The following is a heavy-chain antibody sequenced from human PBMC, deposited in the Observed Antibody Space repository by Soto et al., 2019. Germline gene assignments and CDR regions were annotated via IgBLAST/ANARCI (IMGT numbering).Heavy chain of an antibody. D-gene: IGHD6-19*01. V-gene: IGHV1-18*01. CDR1: GYTFRNFG. CDR3: ARDPSSGRNWYFDL. J-gene: IGHJ2*01. CDR2: ISAYNANA. Sequence: ASVKVSCKASGYTFRNFGISWVRQAPGQGLEWMGWISAYNANANYAQKFQGRLTMTADTSTSTAYMELRSLRSDDTAVYYCARDPSSGRNWYFDLWGRGTLVTVSS.